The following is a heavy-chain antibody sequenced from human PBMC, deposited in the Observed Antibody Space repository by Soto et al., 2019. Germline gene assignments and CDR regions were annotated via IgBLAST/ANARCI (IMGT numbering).Heavy chain of an antibody. CDR2: INSDGSST. V-gene: IGHV3-74*01. CDR3: ARTSLVVPAATREDW. Sequence: EVQLVESGGGLVQPGGSLRLSCAASGFAFSSYWMHWVRQAPGKGLVWVSRINSDGSSTSYADSVKGRFTISRDNAKNTVYLQMNSLRAEDTAVYYCARTSLVVPAATREDWWGQGTLVTVSS. J-gene: IGHJ4*02. CDR1: GFAFSSYW. D-gene: IGHD2-15*01.